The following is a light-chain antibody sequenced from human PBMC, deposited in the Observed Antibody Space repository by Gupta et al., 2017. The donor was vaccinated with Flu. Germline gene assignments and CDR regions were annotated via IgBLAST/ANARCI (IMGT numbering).Light chain of an antibody. CDR2: LSS. V-gene: IGKV2-28*01. J-gene: IGKJ4*01. CDR1: QSLQHSNGYND. Sequence: DIVDTESPLSLPVTPGEPASIPCRSSQSLQHSNGYNDLDWYLQKPGQSPQLQIYLSSDRASGVPDRVSGRGSGTDFTLRISRVEALDVWLYYCMQARQTLTFGGGTKVEIK. CDR3: MQARQTLT.